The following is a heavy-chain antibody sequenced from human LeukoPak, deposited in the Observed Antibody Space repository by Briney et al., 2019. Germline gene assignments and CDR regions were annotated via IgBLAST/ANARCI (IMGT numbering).Heavy chain of an antibody. CDR1: GFTFSSFA. CDR3: ARDAVRSGEMGRVGY. CDR2: ISYDGSKE. Sequence: GGSLRLSCAASGFTFSSFAMHWVRQAPGKGLGWVAVISYDGSKEYYADSVKGRFTISRDNSKNTLYLQMNSLRAEDTALYYCARDAVRSGEMGRVGYWGQGTLVTVSS. J-gene: IGHJ4*02. V-gene: IGHV3-30*04. D-gene: IGHD5-24*01.